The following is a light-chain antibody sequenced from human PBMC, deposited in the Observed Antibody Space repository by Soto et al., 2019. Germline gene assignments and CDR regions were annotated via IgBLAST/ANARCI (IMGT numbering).Light chain of an antibody. CDR1: QSIGNW. CDR2: KAS. J-gene: IGKJ5*01. Sequence: DIQMTQSPSTLSASVGDRVTITCRASQSIGNWMAWFQQKPGKAPKLLISKASSLESGVTSRFSGSGSGTKFTLTISSLQPDDFATYYCQQFHTYPVTFGQGTRLDIK. CDR3: QQFHTYPVT. V-gene: IGKV1-5*03.